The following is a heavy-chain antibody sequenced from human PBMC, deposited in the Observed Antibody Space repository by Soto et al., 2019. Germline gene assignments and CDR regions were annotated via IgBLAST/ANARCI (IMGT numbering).Heavy chain of an antibody. D-gene: IGHD4-17*01. CDR2: ISFDGSNK. V-gene: IGHV3-30*18. Sequence: QVQLVESGGGVVQPGRSLRLSCAASGFTFSSYGMHWVRQAPGKGLEWVAVISFDGSNKYYADSVQGRFTISRDNSKNTLYLQMNSLRPEDTAVYYCAKDPGYGDYEDYFDDWGQGTLVTVAS. CDR3: AKDPGYGDYEDYFDD. CDR1: GFTFSSYG. J-gene: IGHJ4*02.